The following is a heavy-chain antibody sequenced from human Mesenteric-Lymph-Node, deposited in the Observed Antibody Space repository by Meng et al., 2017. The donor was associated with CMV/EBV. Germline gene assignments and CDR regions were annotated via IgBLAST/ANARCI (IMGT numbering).Heavy chain of an antibody. CDR1: GFTFSSYA. Sequence: GESLKISCAASGFTFSSYAMHWVRQAAGKGLEWVALISYDGSNKYYADSVKGRFTISRDNSKNTLYLQMNSLRVEDTAVYYCARVIIGYSYGGDFDYWGQGTLVTVSS. CDR2: ISYDGSNK. D-gene: IGHD5-18*01. CDR3: ARVIIGYSYGGDFDY. V-gene: IGHV3-30-3*01. J-gene: IGHJ4*02.